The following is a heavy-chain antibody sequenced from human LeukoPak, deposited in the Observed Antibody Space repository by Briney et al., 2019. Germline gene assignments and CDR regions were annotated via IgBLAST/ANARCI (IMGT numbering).Heavy chain of an antibody. CDR1: GFTFSSYA. CDR3: ARDQSGYPSK. V-gene: IGHV3-30-3*01. J-gene: IGHJ4*02. Sequence: GRSLRLSCAASGFTFSSYAMHWVRQAPGKGLEWVAVISYDGSIKYYADSVKGRFTTSRDNSKNMLYLQMNSLSAEDTAVYYCARDQSGYPSKWGQGTLVTVSS. CDR2: ISYDGSIK. D-gene: IGHD5-12*01.